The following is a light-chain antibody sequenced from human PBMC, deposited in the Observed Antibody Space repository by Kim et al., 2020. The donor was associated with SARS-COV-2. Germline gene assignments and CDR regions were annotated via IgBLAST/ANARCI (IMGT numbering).Light chain of an antibody. CDR2: AAS. J-gene: IGKJ2*01. V-gene: IGKV1-39*01. CDR3: QQSYSTPYT. Sequence: SASVGDRVTITCRARQSISSYLNWYQQKPGKAPKLLIYAASSLQSGGPSRFSGSGSGTDFTLTISSLQPEDFATYYCQQSYSTPYTFGQGTKLEIK. CDR1: QSISSY.